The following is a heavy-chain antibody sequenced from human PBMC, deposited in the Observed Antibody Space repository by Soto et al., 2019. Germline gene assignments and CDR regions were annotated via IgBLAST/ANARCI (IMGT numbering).Heavy chain of an antibody. CDR3: ARGGHSSSWYLYIYYYYGMDV. Sequence: SETLSLTCAVYGGSFSGYYWSWIRQPPGKGLEWIGEINHSGSTNYNPSLKSRVTISVDTSKNQFSLKLSSVTAADTAVYYCARGGHSSSWYLYIYYYYGMDVWGQGTTVTVSS. D-gene: IGHD6-13*01. V-gene: IGHV4-34*01. J-gene: IGHJ6*02. CDR2: INHSGST. CDR1: GGSFSGYY.